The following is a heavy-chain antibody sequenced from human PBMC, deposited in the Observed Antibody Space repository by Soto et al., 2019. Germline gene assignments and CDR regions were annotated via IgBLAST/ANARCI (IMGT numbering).Heavy chain of an antibody. CDR1: GYTFTGYY. CDR2: INPNSGGT. D-gene: IGHD3-22*01. CDR3: ARVGWYYYDSWGWFDP. Sequence: ASVKVSCKASGYTFTGYYMHWVRQAPGQGLEWMGWINPNSGGTNYAQKFQGRVTMTRDTSISTAYMELSRLRSDDTAVYYCARVGWYYYDSWGWFDPWGQGTLVTVSS. J-gene: IGHJ5*02. V-gene: IGHV1-2*02.